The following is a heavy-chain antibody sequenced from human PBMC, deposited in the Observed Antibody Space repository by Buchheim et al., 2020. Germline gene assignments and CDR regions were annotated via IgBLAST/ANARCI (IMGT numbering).Heavy chain of an antibody. J-gene: IGHJ4*02. CDR3: VRPTATTLGDY. Sequence: QVQLVQSGAEVKKPGASVKVSCKASGYTFTGYYMHWVRQAPGQGLEWMGWINPNTGNTGYAQKFQGRVTMTRNTSIGTAYMELSSLRSEDTAVYYCVRPTATTLGDYWGQGTL. D-gene: IGHD4-11*01. V-gene: IGHV1-8*02. CDR1: GYTFTGYY. CDR2: INPNTGNT.